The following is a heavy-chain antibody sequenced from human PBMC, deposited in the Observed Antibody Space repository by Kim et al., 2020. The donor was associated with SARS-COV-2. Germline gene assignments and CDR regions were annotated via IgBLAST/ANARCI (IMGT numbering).Heavy chain of an antibody. D-gene: IGHD2-21*02. Sequence: GGSLRLSCAASGFTFSSYGMHWVRQAPGKGLEWVAVISYDGSNKYYADSVKGRFTISRDNSKNTLYLQMNSLRAEDTAVYYCAKLYGGNSVTIDYWGQGTLVTVSS. CDR3: AKLYGGNSVTIDY. J-gene: IGHJ4*02. CDR1: GFTFSSYG. CDR2: ISYDGSNK. V-gene: IGHV3-30*18.